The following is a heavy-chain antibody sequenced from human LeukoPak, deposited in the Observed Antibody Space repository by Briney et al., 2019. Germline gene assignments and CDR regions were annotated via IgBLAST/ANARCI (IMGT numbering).Heavy chain of an antibody. D-gene: IGHD4-23*01. J-gene: IGHJ4*02. CDR3: ARGSGQLRWQNPPDFDY. V-gene: IGHV4-59*01. CDR2: IYYSGST. CDR1: GGSISSYY. Sequence: SETLSLTCTVSGGSISSYYWSWIRQPPGKGLEWIGYIYYSGSTNYNPSLKSRVTISVDTSKNQFSLKLSSVTAADTAVYYCARGSGQLRWQNPPDFDYWGQGTLVTVSS.